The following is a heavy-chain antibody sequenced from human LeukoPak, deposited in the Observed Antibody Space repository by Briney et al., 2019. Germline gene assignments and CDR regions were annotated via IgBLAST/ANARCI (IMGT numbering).Heavy chain of an antibody. Sequence: PSETLSLTCVVYGGSFSGYYWSWIRQPPGKGLEWIGYIYYSGSTNYSPSLKSRVTISVDTSKNQFSLQLTSVTAADTAVYYCARSGSTAHDYWGQGTLVTVSS. D-gene: IGHD1-26*01. J-gene: IGHJ4*02. CDR1: GGSFSGYY. V-gene: IGHV4-59*01. CDR3: ARSGSTAHDY. CDR2: IYYSGST.